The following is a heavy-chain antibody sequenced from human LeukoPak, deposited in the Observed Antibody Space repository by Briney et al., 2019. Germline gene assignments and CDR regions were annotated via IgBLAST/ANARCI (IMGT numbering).Heavy chain of an antibody. CDR1: AFTFSNYY. Sequence: GGSLRLSCAASAFTFSNYYMNWVRQAPGKGLEWISSISGTSSYIFYADSLKGRFIVSRDNAKNSLFLQMNSLRDEDTAVYYCGRAGDYWGQGTLVTVSS. V-gene: IGHV3-21*06. J-gene: IGHJ4*02. CDR2: ISGTSSYI. D-gene: IGHD7-27*01. CDR3: GRAGDY.